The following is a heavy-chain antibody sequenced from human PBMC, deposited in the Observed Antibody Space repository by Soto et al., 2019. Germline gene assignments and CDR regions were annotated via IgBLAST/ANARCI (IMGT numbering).Heavy chain of an antibody. V-gene: IGHV3-33*01. D-gene: IGHD6-13*01. J-gene: IGHJ4*02. CDR3: ATARTGYSSSWYGY. CDR1: GFTFSSYG. Sequence: GESLKISCAASGFTFSSYGMHWVRQAPGKGLEWVAVIWYDGSNKYYADSVKGRFTISRDNSKNTLYLQMNSLRAEDTAVYYCATARTGYSSSWYGYWGQGTLVTVSS. CDR2: IWYDGSNK.